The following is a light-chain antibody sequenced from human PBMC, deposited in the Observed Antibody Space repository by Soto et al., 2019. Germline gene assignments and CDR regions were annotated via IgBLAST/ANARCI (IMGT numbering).Light chain of an antibody. J-gene: IGLJ3*02. CDR2: YDN. Sequence: QSVLTQPPSVSAAPGQKVTMSCSGSGSNIGNNFVSWYQQFPGTAPTLLIYYDNKRPTGVPDRFSASKSGTSATLGITGLQTGDEADYYCGTWDNSLSVVVFGGGTKVTVL. CDR1: GSNIGNNF. V-gene: IGLV1-51*01. CDR3: GTWDNSLSVVV.